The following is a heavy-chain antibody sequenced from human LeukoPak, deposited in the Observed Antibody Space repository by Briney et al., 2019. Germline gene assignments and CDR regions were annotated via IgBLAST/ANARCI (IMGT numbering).Heavy chain of an antibody. D-gene: IGHD6-6*01. CDR1: GGSISSYY. CDR3: ARGGQLVPKNYAFDI. J-gene: IGHJ3*02. CDR2: IYYSGST. V-gene: IGHV4-59*01. Sequence: TPSETLSLTCTVSGGSISSYYWSWIRQPPGKGLEWIGYIYYSGSTNYNPSLKSRVTISVDTSKNQFSLKLSSVTAADTAVYYCARGGQLVPKNYAFDIWGQGTMVTVSS.